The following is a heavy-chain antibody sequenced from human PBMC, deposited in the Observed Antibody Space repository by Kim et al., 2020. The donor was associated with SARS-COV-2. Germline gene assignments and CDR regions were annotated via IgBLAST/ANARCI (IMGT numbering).Heavy chain of an antibody. V-gene: IGHV3-30*02. Sequence: GSNKYYADSVKGRFTISRDNSKNTLYLQMNSLRAEDTAVYYCAKDGTLAYWGQGTLVTVSS. CDR3: AKDGTLAY. J-gene: IGHJ4*02. D-gene: IGHD1-1*01. CDR2: GSNK.